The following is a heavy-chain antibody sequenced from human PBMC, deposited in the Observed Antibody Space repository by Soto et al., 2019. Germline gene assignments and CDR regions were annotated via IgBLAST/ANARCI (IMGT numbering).Heavy chain of an antibody. D-gene: IGHD6-6*01. CDR2: INDNGDST. CDR3: AKASNSSPWFDRWLES. V-gene: IGHV3-23*01. J-gene: IGHJ5*01. CDR1: GFNFRYYA. Sequence: EVQLLESGGGLVQPGGSLRLSCAASGFNFRYYAMTWVRQAPGKGLEWVSSINDNGDSTHYADSLKGRFTISRDNSKNTLYLQMNSLTSEDRAVYFCAKASNSSPWFDRWLESWGQGTLVTVSS.